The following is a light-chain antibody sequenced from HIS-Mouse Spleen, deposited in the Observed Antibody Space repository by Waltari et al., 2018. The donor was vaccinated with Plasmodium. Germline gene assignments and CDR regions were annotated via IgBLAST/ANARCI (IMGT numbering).Light chain of an antibody. V-gene: IGKV3-15*01. CDR1: QSVSSN. CDR3: QQYNNWSFT. Sequence: EIVMTKYPATLSVSPGERATISCRASQSVSSNLAWYQQKPGQAPRLLIYGASTRATGIPARFSGSGSGTEFTLTISSLQSEDFAVYYCQQYNNWSFTFGPGTKVDIK. CDR2: GAS. J-gene: IGKJ3*01.